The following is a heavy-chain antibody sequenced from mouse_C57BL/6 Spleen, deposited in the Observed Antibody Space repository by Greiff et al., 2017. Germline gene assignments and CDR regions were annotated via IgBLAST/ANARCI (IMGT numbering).Heavy chain of an antibody. D-gene: IGHD2-4*01. CDR1: GYTFTSYW. CDR2: IYPGSGST. CDR3: ARVIYYDYVGDDMDY. V-gene: IGHV1-55*01. Sequence: VQLQQSGAELVKPGASVKMSCKASGYTFTSYWITWVKQRPGQGLEWIGDIYPGSGSTNYNEKFKSKATLTVDTSSSTAYMQLSSLTSEDSAVYYCARVIYYDYVGDDMDYWGQGTSVTVSS. J-gene: IGHJ4*01.